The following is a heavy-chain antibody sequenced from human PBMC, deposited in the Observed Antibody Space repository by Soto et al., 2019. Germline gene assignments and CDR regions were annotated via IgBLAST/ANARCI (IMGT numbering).Heavy chain of an antibody. CDR1: GFTFSSYW. J-gene: IGHJ4*02. CDR2: IKEGGNEK. Sequence: GGSLRLSCAASGFTFSSYWMSWVRQAPGKGLEWVANIKEGGNEKEYADSVKGRFTISRDNSKNSLYLQMNSLRADDTAVYFCAKESSPHTYNCFDYWGPGTLITVSS. V-gene: IGHV3-7*03. D-gene: IGHD6-19*01. CDR3: AKESSPHTYNCFDY.